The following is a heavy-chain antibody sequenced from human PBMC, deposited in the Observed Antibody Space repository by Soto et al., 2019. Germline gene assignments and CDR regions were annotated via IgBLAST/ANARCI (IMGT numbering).Heavy chain of an antibody. Sequence: QVQLVQSGAEEKKPGASVKVSCKASGYTFTSYAMHWVRQAPGQRLEWMGWINAGNGNTKYSQKFQGRVTITRDTSASTAYMELSSLRSEDTAVDYGARYDTPLAFDYWGQGTLVTVSS. CDR1: GYTFTSYA. CDR2: INAGNGNT. CDR3: ARYDTPLAFDY. V-gene: IGHV1-3*05. D-gene: IGHD3-22*01. J-gene: IGHJ4*02.